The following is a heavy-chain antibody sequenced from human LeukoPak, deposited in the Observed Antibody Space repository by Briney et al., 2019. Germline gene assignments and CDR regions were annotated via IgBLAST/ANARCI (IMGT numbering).Heavy chain of an antibody. Sequence: GGSLRLSCAASGFTFSIYAMSWVRQAPGRGLEWVSSITGNGAGTFYTDSVKGRFTISRDDSKNTLFLQMNSLRAEDTAIYYCAKDRPNYYDSSGHYYRRNGDYWGQGTLVTVSS. CDR2: ITGNGAGT. J-gene: IGHJ4*02. CDR1: GFTFSIYA. V-gene: IGHV3-23*01. D-gene: IGHD3-22*01. CDR3: AKDRPNYYDSSGHYYRRNGDY.